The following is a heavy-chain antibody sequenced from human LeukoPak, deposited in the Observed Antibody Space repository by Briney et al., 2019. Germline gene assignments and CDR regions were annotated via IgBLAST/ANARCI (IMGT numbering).Heavy chain of an antibody. D-gene: IGHD6-19*01. CDR3: TKIAMTGPASLDC. CDR2: IKSQIDGGTT. J-gene: IGHJ4*02. Sequence: GGSLRLSCAASGFTLSNPWMSRVRQAPGKGLEWVGRIKSQIDGGTTDYAAPVKGRFTISRDDSKNTLYLQMNSLKTEDTAVYFCTKIAMTGPASLDCWGQGTLVTVSS. V-gene: IGHV3-15*01. CDR1: GFTLSNPW.